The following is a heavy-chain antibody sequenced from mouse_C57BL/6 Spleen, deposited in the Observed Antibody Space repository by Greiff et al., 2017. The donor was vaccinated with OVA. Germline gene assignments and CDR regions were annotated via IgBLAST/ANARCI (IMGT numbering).Heavy chain of an antibody. CDR3: ARHGDYYYGSSPYYAMDY. CDR1: GYTFTEYT. CDR2: FYPGSGSI. D-gene: IGHD1-1*01. Sequence: LVKPGASVKLSCTASGYTFTEYTIHWVKQRSGQGLEWIGWFYPGSGSIKYNEKFKDKATLTADKSSSTVYMELSRLTSEDSAVYFCARHGDYYYGSSPYYAMDYWGQGTSVTVSS. J-gene: IGHJ4*01. V-gene: IGHV1-62-2*01.